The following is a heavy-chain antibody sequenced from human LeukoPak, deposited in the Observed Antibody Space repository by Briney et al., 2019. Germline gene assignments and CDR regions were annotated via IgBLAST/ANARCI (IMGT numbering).Heavy chain of an antibody. CDR2: IYYNGRT. CDR3: ARITDRTTFGEIMHGFDI. Sequence: SETLSLTCTVAGDSINNNNYYWGWIRQPPGKGLEWIGNIYYNGRTYYSPSLKSRGTISVDTSNNQFSLKLSSVTAADTAVYYCARITDRTTFGEIMHGFDIWGQGTPVTVSS. J-gene: IGHJ3*02. CDR1: GDSINNNNYY. D-gene: IGHD3-3*01. V-gene: IGHV4-39*01.